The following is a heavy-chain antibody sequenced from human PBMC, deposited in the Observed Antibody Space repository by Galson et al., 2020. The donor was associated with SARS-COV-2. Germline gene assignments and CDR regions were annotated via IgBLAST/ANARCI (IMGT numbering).Heavy chain of an antibody. CDR2: IAVGNGKT. D-gene: IGHD1-26*01. J-gene: IGHJ4*02. CDR3: AAGGDGGSYYPMDY. CDR1: GLSFTSSA. V-gene: IGHV1-58*01. Sequence: KISCKASGLSFTSSAVQWVRQARGQSLEWIGWIAVGNGKTSYAQRFQGRLTISSDTSTDTAYMELSNLKSEDTAVYYCAAGGDGGSYYPMDYWGQGSLVAVSS.